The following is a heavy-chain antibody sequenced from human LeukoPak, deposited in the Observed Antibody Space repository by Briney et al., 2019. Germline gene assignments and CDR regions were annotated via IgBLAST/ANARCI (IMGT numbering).Heavy chain of an antibody. J-gene: IGHJ5*02. V-gene: IGHV4-39*07. CDR3: ARRVSGYDFNWFDP. Sequence: PSETLSLTCTVSGGSISSGDYYLSWIRQPPGKGLEWIGSIYYSGSTYYNPSLKSRVTISVDTSKNQFSLRLSSVTAADTAVYYCARRVSGYDFNWFDPWGQGTLVTVSS. CDR1: GGSISSGDYY. CDR2: IYYSGST. D-gene: IGHD5-12*01.